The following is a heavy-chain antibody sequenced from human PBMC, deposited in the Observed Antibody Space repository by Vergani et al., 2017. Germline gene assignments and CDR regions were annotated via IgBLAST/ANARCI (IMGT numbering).Heavy chain of an antibody. D-gene: IGHD3-22*01. CDR3: AKEVPHYYDSSGYXVDY. V-gene: IGHV3-33*06. CDR1: GFTFSSYG. CDR2: MWYDGSNK. J-gene: IGHJ4*02. Sequence: QVQLVESGGGVVQPGRSLRLSCAASGFTFSSYGMYWVRQAPGKGLEWVAVMWYDGSNKFYADSVKGRFTISRDNSKNTLYLQMNSLRAEDTAVYYCAKEVPHYYDSSGYXVDYWGQGTLVTVSS.